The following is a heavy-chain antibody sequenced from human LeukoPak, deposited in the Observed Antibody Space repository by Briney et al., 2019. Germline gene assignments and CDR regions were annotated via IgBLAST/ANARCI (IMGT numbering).Heavy chain of an antibody. CDR3: TSLIGSWYEGY. D-gene: IGHD2-15*01. J-gene: IGHJ4*02. V-gene: IGHV3-73*01. CDR2: IRSKANSYAT. CDR1: GFTFSGSA. Sequence: GGSLRLSCAASGFTFSGSAMHWVRQASGKGLEWVGRIRSKANSYATAYAASVKGRFTISRDDSKNTAYLQMNSLKTEDTAVYYCTSLIGSWYEGYWGQGTLVTVSS.